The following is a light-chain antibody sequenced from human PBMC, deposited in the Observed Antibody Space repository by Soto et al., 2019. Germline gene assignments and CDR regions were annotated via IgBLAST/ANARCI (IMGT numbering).Light chain of an antibody. Sequence: AIQMTQSPSSLSSSVGDRVTITFRASQGIRNDLGWYQQKPGKAPKLLIYTASSLQSGVPSRFSGSGSGTDFTLTISSLQPEDFATYYCLQDYNYPWTFGQGTKVDIK. J-gene: IGKJ1*01. CDR2: TAS. V-gene: IGKV1-6*01. CDR3: LQDYNYPWT. CDR1: QGIRND.